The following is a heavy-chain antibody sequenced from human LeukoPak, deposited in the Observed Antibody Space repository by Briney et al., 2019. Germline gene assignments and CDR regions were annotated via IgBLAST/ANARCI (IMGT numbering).Heavy chain of an antibody. CDR1: GGSFSGYY. Sequence: NPSETLSLTCVVYGGSFSGYYWSWIRQPPGKGLEWIGEINPSGGPSYNPSLKSRVTISVDTSNNQFSLKLSSVTAADTAVYYCARAPVVGATLDAFDIWGQGTMVTVSS. V-gene: IGHV4-34*01. D-gene: IGHD1-26*01. CDR2: INPSGGP. J-gene: IGHJ3*02. CDR3: ARAPVVGATLDAFDI.